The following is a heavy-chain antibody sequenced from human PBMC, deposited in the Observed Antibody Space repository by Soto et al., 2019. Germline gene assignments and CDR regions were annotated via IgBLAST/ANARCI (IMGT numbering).Heavy chain of an antibody. V-gene: IGHV1-18*01. D-gene: IGHD6-19*01. CDR2: ISAYNGNT. J-gene: IGHJ5*02. CDR1: GSTFTSYG. Sequence: ASVQVSCKASGSTFTSYGISWVRQAPGQGLEWMGWISAYNGNTNYAQKLQGRVTMTRDTSTSTVYMELSSLRSEDTAVYYCARDLKGYSSGWYDWFDPWGQGTLVTVSS. CDR3: ARDLKGYSSGWYDWFDP.